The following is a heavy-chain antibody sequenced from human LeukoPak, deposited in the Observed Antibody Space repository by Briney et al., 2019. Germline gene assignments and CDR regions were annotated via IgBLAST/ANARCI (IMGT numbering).Heavy chain of an antibody. V-gene: IGHV1-69*02. D-gene: IGHD3-10*01. CDR2: IIPILGIA. J-gene: IGHJ4*02. CDR1: GYTFTSYT. CDR3: ARLAVYGSGRGYFDY. Sequence: ASVKVSCKASGYTFTSYTMNWVRVRQAPGQGLEWMGRIIPILGIANYAQKFQGRVTITADKSTSTAYMELSSLRSEDTAVYYCARLAVYGSGRGYFDYWGQGTLVTVSS.